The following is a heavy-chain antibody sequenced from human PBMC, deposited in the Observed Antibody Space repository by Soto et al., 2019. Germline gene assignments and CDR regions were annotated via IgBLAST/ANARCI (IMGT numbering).Heavy chain of an antibody. CDR1: GFTFSSYA. Sequence: GGSLRLSCAASGFTFSSYAMSWVRQAPGKGLEWVSAISGSGGSTYYADSVKGRFTISRDNSKNTLYLQRNSLRAEDTAVYYCASPPLVVVMDPFLYGFDYWGQGTLVTVSS. CDR3: ASPPLVVVMDPFLYGFDY. J-gene: IGHJ4*02. V-gene: IGHV3-23*01. CDR2: ISGSGGST. D-gene: IGHD3-22*01.